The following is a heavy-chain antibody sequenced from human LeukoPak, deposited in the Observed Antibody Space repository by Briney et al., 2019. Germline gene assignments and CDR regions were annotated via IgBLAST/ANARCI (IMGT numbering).Heavy chain of an antibody. D-gene: IGHD3-22*01. CDR2: ISAYNGNT. CDR1: GYTFTSYG. CDR3: ARVSPLDYYDSSGYYDY. V-gene: IGHV1-18*01. J-gene: IGHJ4*02. Sequence: ASVKVSYKASGYTFTSYGISWVRQAPGQGLEWMGWISAYNGNTNYAQKLQGRVTMTTDTSTSTAYMELRSLRSDDTAVYYCARVSPLDYYDSSGYYDYWGQGTLVTVSS.